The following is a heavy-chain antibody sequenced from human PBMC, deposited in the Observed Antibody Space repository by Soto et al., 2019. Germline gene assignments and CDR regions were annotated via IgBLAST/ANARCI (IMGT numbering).Heavy chain of an antibody. V-gene: IGHV4-59*01. CDR3: ARGGEIYYDSSGYYNYYYYGMDV. Sequence: SETLSLTCTVSGGSISSYYWSWIRQPPGKGLEWIGYIYYSGSTNYNPSLKSRVTISVDTSKNQFSLKLSSVTAADTAGYYCARGGEIYYDSSGYYNYYYYGMDVWGQGTTVTVSS. CDR2: IYYSGST. CDR1: GGSISSYY. J-gene: IGHJ6*02. D-gene: IGHD3-22*01.